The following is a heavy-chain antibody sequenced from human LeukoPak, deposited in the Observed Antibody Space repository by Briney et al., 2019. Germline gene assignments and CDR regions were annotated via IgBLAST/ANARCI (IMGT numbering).Heavy chain of an antibody. D-gene: IGHD6-19*01. Sequence: SVKVSCKASGGTFSSYAISWVRQAPGQGLEWMGGIIPTFGTANYAQKFQGRVTITADESTSTAYMELRSLRSDDTAVYYCARSAVAGPTRHGDYWGQGTLVTVSS. CDR1: GGTFSSYA. J-gene: IGHJ4*02. CDR2: IIPTFGTA. CDR3: ARSAVAGPTRHGDY. V-gene: IGHV1-69*13.